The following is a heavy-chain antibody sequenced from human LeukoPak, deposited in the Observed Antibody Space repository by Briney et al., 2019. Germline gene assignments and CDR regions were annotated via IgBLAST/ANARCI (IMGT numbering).Heavy chain of an antibody. V-gene: IGHV4-30-4*01. J-gene: IGHJ3*02. CDR3: AGGDSGGDTSDI. D-gene: IGHD3-10*01. CDR2: IYYSGST. Sequence: SETLSLTCTVSGGSISSGDYYWSWIRQPPGKGLEWIGYIYYSGSTYYTPSLKSRVTISVDTSKIQFSLKVTSVTAADTAVYYCAGGDSGGDTSDIWGQGTMVTVSS. CDR1: GGSISSGDYY.